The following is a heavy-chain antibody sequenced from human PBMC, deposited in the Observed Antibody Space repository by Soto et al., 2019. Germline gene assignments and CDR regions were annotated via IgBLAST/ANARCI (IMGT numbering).Heavy chain of an antibody. CDR3: VRPLPSGRNYGMDV. Sequence: GGSLRLSCTASGLSVRNNYMSWVRQAPGMGLEWVSVIYNDGTTYYADSVKGRFTLSRDTSKNTLSLQMDSLRAEDTAVYYCVRPLPSGRNYGMDVWGQGTTVTGSS. J-gene: IGHJ6*02. CDR2: IYNDGTT. D-gene: IGHD3-10*01. CDR1: GLSVRNNY. V-gene: IGHV3-53*01.